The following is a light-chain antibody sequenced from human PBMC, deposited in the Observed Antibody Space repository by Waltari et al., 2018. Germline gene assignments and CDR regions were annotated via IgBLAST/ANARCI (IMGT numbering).Light chain of an antibody. V-gene: IGKV1-39*01. CDR2: AAS. Sequence: DIQMTQSPSSLSASVGDRVTIACRTSQSIRTYLNWYQQKPGKAPKLLIYAASTLQSGVPPRSGAIELGQDFPFPFSSLHPKAFAPSSCDQSSNPPPFAGGTRVRSN. J-gene: IGKJ4*01. CDR1: QSIRTY. CDR3: DQSSNPPP.